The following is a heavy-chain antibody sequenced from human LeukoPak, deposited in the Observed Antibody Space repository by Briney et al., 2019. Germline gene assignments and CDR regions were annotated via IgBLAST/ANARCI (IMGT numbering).Heavy chain of an antibody. J-gene: IGHJ4*02. V-gene: IGHV3-23*01. CDR1: GFIFSNYA. CDR3: AKDFVGTGNFRGGDY. Sequence: GGSLRLSCAASGFIFSNYALAWVRQAPGKGLEWVSGISRIGGSTHYADSVKGRFTISRDDSKNILYLQMNSLRTEDTALYYCAKDFVGTGNFRGGDYWGQGTLVTVSS. CDR2: ISRIGGST. D-gene: IGHD1-1*01.